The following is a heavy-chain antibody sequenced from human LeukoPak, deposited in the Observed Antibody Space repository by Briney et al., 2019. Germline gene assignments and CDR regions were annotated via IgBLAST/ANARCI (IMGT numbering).Heavy chain of an antibody. D-gene: IGHD3-10*02. Sequence: PGGSLRLSCAASGFTFSSYAMSWVRQAPGKGLEWVSAISGSGGSTYYADSVKGRFAISRDNSKSMLFLQLNSLRAEDTALYYCARDLHYYVAMVVWGQGTTVTVSS. J-gene: IGHJ6*02. CDR1: GFTFSSYA. CDR2: ISGSGGST. V-gene: IGHV3-23*01. CDR3: ARDLHYYVAMVV.